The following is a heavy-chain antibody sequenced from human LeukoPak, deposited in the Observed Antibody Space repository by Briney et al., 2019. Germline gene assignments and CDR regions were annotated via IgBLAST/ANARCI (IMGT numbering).Heavy chain of an antibody. CDR2: MNPNNGKT. Sequence: GATVKVSCKASGYTFTSYDINWVRQATGQGLEWMGWMNPNNGKTGYAQKFQGRVTISRDSSTNTAYMELNSLTSEDTAVFYCARGQWDSCGSWYFDYWGQGTLVTVSS. J-gene: IGHJ4*02. CDR1: GYTFTSYD. V-gene: IGHV1-8*01. D-gene: IGHD3-22*01. CDR3: ARGQWDSCGSWYFDY.